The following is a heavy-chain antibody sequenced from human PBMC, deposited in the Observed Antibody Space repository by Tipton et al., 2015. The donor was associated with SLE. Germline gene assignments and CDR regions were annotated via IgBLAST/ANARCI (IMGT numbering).Heavy chain of an antibody. CDR1: GYPISSRHW. D-gene: IGHD2-21*02. V-gene: IGHV4-28*01. CDR2: LYYGGNT. CDR3: ARSMGAGKCRGGDCFEPFDS. Sequence: GLVKPSDTLSLTCAVSGYPISSRHWWGWIRQPPGKGLEWIGYLYYGGNTYYNPSLESRVTLSVDTSKNQFSLKLSYVTAVDTAVYYCARSMGAGKCRGGDCFEPFDSWGQGTLVTVSS. J-gene: IGHJ4*02.